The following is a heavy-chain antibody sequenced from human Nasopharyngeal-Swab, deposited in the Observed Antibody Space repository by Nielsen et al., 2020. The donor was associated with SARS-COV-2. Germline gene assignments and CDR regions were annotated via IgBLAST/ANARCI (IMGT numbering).Heavy chain of an antibody. CDR3: ARDLGGNYGD. D-gene: IGHD3-22*01. Sequence: GGSLRLSCAASGFTFSSYAMHWVRQAPGKGLEWVAVISYDGSNKYYADSVKGRFTISRDNSKNTLYLQMNSLRAEDTAVYYCARDLGGNYGDWGQGTLVTVSS. CDR2: ISYDGSNK. CDR1: GFTFSSYA. V-gene: IGHV3-30-3*01. J-gene: IGHJ4*02.